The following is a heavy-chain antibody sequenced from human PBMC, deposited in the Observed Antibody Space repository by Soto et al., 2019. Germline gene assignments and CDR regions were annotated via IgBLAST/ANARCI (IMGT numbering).Heavy chain of an antibody. Sequence: QVQLQESGPGLVKPSETLSLTCTVSGGSISTYYWSWIRQPPGKGLEWIGYIYYSGSTNYNPSLKSRVTIAVDTSNNQFSLKLSSVTAADTAVYYCARMRNILTGYPGRFDYWGQGTLVTVSS. V-gene: IGHV4-59*01. CDR3: ARMRNILTGYPGRFDY. CDR2: IYYSGST. CDR1: GGSISTYY. J-gene: IGHJ4*02. D-gene: IGHD3-9*01.